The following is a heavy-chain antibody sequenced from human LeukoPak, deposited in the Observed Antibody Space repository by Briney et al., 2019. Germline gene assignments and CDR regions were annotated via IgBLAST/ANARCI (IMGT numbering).Heavy chain of an antibody. Sequence: PSETLSLTCTVSGGSISSYYWSWIRQPPGKGLDGIGYIYYGGSTNYNPSLKSRVTISVDTSKNQFSLKLSSVTAADTAVYYCAILYDSSGYYRGNAFDIWGQGTMVTVSS. V-gene: IGHV4-59*01. D-gene: IGHD3-22*01. J-gene: IGHJ3*02. CDR1: GGSISSYY. CDR3: AILYDSSGYYRGNAFDI. CDR2: IYYGGST.